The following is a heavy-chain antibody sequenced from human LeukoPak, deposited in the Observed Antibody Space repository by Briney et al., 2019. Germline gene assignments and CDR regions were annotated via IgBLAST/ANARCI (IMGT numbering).Heavy chain of an antibody. CDR1: GYSFTSYW. J-gene: IGHJ3*02. V-gene: IGHV5-51*01. CDR3: ARISNLSGSYRDAFDI. Sequence: GESLKISCKGSGYSFTSYWIGWVRQMPGKGLGWMGIIYPGDSDTRYSPSFQGQVTISADKSISTAYLQWSSLKASDTAMYYCARISNLSGSYRDAFDIWGQGTMVTVSS. D-gene: IGHD1-26*01. CDR2: IYPGDSDT.